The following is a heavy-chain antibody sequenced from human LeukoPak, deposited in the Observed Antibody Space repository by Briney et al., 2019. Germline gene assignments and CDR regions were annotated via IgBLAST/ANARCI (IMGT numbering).Heavy chain of an antibody. Sequence: GSLRLSCAASGFTISSYEMNWVRQAPGKGLEGVSYISSSGSPVSYPDSVKGRFSISRDNAENSLYLQMNSLRVEDSAVSYCAAKEGTRSDFDYWGQGILVTVSS. J-gene: IGHJ4*02. D-gene: IGHD1-14*01. V-gene: IGHV3-48*03. CDR1: GFTISSYE. CDR2: ISSSGSPV. CDR3: AAKEGTRSDFDY.